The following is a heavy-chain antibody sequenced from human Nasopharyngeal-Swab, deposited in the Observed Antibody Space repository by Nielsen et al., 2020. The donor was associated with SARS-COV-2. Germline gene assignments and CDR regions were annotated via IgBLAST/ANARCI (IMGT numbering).Heavy chain of an antibody. V-gene: IGHV3-23*01. CDR3: VRENPDFSYGDF. J-gene: IGHJ4*02. D-gene: IGHD4-11*01. CDR2: ITGNGDTT. Sequence: GGSLRLSCAASGFTFSSYSMSWPRQAPGKGLEWVSTITGNGDTTYYADSVKGRFTISRDNSENTVYLQMNSLRVEDTAVYYCVRENPDFSYGDFWGQGTLVTVSS. CDR1: GFTFSSYS.